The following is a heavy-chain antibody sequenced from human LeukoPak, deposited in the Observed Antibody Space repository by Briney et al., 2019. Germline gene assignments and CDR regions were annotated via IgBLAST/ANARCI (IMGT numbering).Heavy chain of an antibody. CDR3: ARERRGSSSYQEDIVRYYYIFV. D-gene: IGHD6-13*01. J-gene: IGHJ6*03. CDR1: VGSIISIVNH. V-gene: IGHV4-39*07. Sequence: SETLSLTRAFSVGSIISIVNHWGWVRQPRGKGLEWIGSISYSGSTYHNPSLKSRVTISVDTSKNRFSLKLISVTAADTAVYYCARERRGSSSYQEDIVRYYYIFVCSKGTTVTVSS. CDR2: ISYSGST.